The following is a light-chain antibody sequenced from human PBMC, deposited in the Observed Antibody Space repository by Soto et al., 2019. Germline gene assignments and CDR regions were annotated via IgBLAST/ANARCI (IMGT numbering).Light chain of an antibody. CDR1: SSDVGGYNY. CDR3: SSYVGSNTWV. V-gene: IGLV2-8*01. J-gene: IGLJ3*02. Sequence: QSALTQPPSASGSPGRSVTISCTGTSSDVGGYNYVSWYQQHPGKAPKLMIYEVIKRPSGVPDRFSGSKSGDTASLTVSGLQAEDEADYYCSSYVGSNTWVFGGGTKLTVL. CDR2: EVI.